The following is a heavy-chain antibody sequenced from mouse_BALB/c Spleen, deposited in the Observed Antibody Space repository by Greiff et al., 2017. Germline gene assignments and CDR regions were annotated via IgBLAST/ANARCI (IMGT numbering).Heavy chain of an antibody. CDR2: VHPSDSDT. J-gene: IGHJ4*01. CDR3: ARWARSAGYVKYAMDY. D-gene: IGHD3-1*01. Sequence: VQLQQPGAELVRPGASVKLSCTASGFSFTSYWMNWVPQSPGQGLEWIGMVHPSDSDTRLNQKFKDKATLTVDTSSSTACKQLSSPTSEDSAVYNCARWARSAGYVKYAMDYWGQGTTVTVAS. CDR1: GFSFTSYW. V-gene: IGHV1-59*01.